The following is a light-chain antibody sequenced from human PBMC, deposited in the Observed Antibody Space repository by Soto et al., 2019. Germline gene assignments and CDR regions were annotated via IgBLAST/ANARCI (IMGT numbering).Light chain of an antibody. CDR2: LGS. Sequence: DIVMTQSPLSLPVTPGEPASISCRSSQSLLHNNRYNYLDWYLQKPGQSPQLLIYLGSNWASGVPDRFSGSGSGTDFTLTISRVEAEDVGVYYCMQALQIPWTFGQGTKVEI. V-gene: IGKV2-28*01. CDR3: MQALQIPWT. CDR1: QSLLHNNRYNY. J-gene: IGKJ1*01.